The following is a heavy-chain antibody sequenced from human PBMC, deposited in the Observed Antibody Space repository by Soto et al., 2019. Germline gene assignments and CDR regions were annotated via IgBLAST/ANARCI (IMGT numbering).Heavy chain of an antibody. CDR1: GFTFSSYS. Sequence: LRLSCAASGFTFSSYSMNWVRQAPGKGLEWVSSISSSSSYIYYADSVKGRFTISGDNAKNSLYLQMNSLRAEDTAAYYCARSGGGSSSWYSMNSDYYGMDVWGQGTTVTVSS. D-gene: IGHD6-13*01. CDR2: ISSSSSYI. J-gene: IGHJ6*02. V-gene: IGHV3-21*01. CDR3: ARSGGGSSSWYSMNSDYYGMDV.